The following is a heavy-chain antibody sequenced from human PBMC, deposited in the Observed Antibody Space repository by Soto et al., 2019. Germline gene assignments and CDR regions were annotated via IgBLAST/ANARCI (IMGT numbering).Heavy chain of an antibody. J-gene: IGHJ6*02. CDR1: GGSVRSGSYY. CDR2: FYYSGST. Sequence: PSETLSLTCTVSGGSVRSGSYYWSWIRQPPGKGLEWIGYFYYSGSTNYNPSLNSRVTISVDTSKNQFSLKVSSVIAADTAVYYCARDQVAAALYYRMDVWGQGTTVTVYS. CDR3: ARDQVAAALYYRMDV. D-gene: IGHD6-13*01. V-gene: IGHV4-61*01.